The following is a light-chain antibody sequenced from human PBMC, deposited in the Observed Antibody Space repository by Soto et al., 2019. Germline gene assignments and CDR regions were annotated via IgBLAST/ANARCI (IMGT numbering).Light chain of an antibody. CDR1: CSNIGAGYD. J-gene: IGLJ2*01. CDR3: QSYDSSLSGSGV. Sequence: QSVLTQPPSVSGAPGQRVTISCTGSCSNIGAGYDVHWYQQLPGTAPKLLIYGNSNRPSGVPDRFSGSKSGTSASLAITGLRAEDEAYYYCQSYDSSLSGSGVFGGGTKVTVL. CDR2: GNS. V-gene: IGLV1-40*01.